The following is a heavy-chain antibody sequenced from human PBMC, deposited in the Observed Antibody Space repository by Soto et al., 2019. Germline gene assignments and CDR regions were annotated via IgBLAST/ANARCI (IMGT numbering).Heavy chain of an antibody. D-gene: IGHD2-15*01. CDR2: ISWNSGSI. V-gene: IGHV3-9*01. CDR3: AIGGFVY. CDR1: GFTFDDYA. Sequence: EVQLVESGGGVVQPGRSLRLSCAASGFTFDDYAMHWVRQAPGKGLEWVSGISWNSGSIGYADSVKGRFTISRDNAKNSLYLQMNSLRAEDTALYYCAIGGFVYWGQGTLVTVSS. J-gene: IGHJ4*02.